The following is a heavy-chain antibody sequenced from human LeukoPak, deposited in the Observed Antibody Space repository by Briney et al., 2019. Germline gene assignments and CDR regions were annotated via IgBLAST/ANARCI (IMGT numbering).Heavy chain of an antibody. V-gene: IGHV1-2*02. J-gene: IGHJ4*02. CDR2: INPNSGGT. CDR1: GGTFSSYA. D-gene: IGHD1-7*01. Sequence: GASVKVSCKASGGTFSSYAISWVRQAPGQGLEWMGWINPNSGGTNYAQKFQGRVTMTRGTSISTAYMELSRLRSDDTAVYYCARGEEGWNYSGFVDYWGQGTLVTVSS. CDR3: ARGEEGWNYSGFVDY.